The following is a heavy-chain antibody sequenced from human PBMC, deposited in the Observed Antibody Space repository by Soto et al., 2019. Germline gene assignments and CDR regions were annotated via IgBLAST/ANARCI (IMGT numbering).Heavy chain of an antibody. CDR3: ATVVSGTVSMEPGSDY. CDR2: ISAYTGNT. CDR1: GYTFTSYG. Sequence: SVKVSCKASGYTFTSYGISWVRQAPGQGLEWMGWISAYTGNTNSAQKLQGRVTMTTDTSTSTAYMELRSLRSDDTAVYYCATVVSGTVSMEPGSDYWGQGTLVTVSS. J-gene: IGHJ4*02. V-gene: IGHV1-18*04. D-gene: IGHD4-4*01.